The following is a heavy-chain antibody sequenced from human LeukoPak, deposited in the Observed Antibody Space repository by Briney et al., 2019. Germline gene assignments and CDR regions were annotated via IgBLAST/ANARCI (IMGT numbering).Heavy chain of an antibody. CDR1: GFTFSSYA. D-gene: IGHD3-16*02. Sequence: GGSLRLSCAASGFTFSSYAMHWVRQAPGKGLEWVAVISYDGSNKYYADSVKGRFTISRDDSKNTLYLQMNSLRAEDTAVYYCARVIWPTQGYYYYYGMDVWGQGTTVTVSS. J-gene: IGHJ6*02. CDR3: ARVIWPTQGYYYYYGMDV. V-gene: IGHV3-30-3*01. CDR2: ISYDGSNK.